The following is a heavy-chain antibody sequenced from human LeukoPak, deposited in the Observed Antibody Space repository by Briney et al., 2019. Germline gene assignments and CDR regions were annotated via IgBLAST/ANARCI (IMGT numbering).Heavy chain of an antibody. CDR1: GFTFDDYA. V-gene: IGHV3-9*01. Sequence: GGSLRLSCAASGFTFDDYAMHWVRQAPGKGLEWVSGISWNSGKIVYADSVKGRFTISRDNAKNSLYLQMNSLRAEDTALYYCAKGGIHRGYYYYYMDVWGKGTTVTISS. J-gene: IGHJ6*03. CDR2: ISWNSGKI. D-gene: IGHD6-13*01. CDR3: AKGGIHRGYYYYYMDV.